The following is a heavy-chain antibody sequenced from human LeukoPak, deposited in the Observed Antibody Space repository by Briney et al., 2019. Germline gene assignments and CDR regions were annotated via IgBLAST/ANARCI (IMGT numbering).Heavy chain of an antibody. Sequence: SETLSLTCTVSGGSISSSSYYWGWIRRPPGKGLEWIGSIYYSGSTYYNPSRKSRVTISVDTSKNQFSLKLSSVTAADTAVYYCARLNYYDSSGYGGRYYFDYWGQGTLVTVSS. CDR1: GGSISSSSYY. J-gene: IGHJ4*02. D-gene: IGHD3-22*01. V-gene: IGHV4-39*01. CDR3: ARLNYYDSSGYGGRYYFDY. CDR2: IYYSGST.